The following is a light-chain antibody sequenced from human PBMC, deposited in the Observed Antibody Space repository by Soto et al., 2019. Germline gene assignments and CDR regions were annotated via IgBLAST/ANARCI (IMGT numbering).Light chain of an antibody. CDR1: QSISSY. V-gene: IGKV1-39*01. J-gene: IGKJ1*01. CDR3: QQSYSIPWT. CDR2: AAS. Sequence: DIQMTQSPSSLSASVGDRVTITCRASQSISSYLNWYQQKLGKAPKLLIYAASSLQSGVPSRFSGSGSGTDFSVTISSLQPEDFATYYWQQSYSIPWTFGQGTKVEIK.